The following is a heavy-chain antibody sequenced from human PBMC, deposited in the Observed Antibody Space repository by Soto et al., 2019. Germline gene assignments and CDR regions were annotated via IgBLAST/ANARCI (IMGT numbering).Heavy chain of an antibody. J-gene: IGHJ4*02. CDR1: GGSISSGGYY. D-gene: IGHD3-10*01. V-gene: IGHV4-31*03. CDR3: ARLTSGPVYFDY. CDR2: IYYSGST. Sequence: QVQLQESGPGLVKPSQTLSLTCTVSGGSISSGGYYWSWIRQHPGKGLEWIGYIYYSGSTYYNPSLKSRVTISVDTSKNQFSLKMSSVTAADTAVYYCARLTSGPVYFDYWGQGTLVTVSS.